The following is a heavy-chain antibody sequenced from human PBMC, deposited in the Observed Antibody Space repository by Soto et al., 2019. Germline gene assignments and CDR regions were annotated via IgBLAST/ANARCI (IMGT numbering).Heavy chain of an antibody. CDR3: ARSPRNNWSHYGLDV. CDR2: ISGYNGNT. Sequence: QVQLVQSGAEVKKPGASVKVSCKASGYTFTSYGFSWVRRAPGQGPEWMGWISGYNGNTDYAQNVQGRVTMTTDPSARTAYMELRNLRSDDTAVYYCARSPRNNWSHYGLDVWGQGTTVIVSS. J-gene: IGHJ6*02. D-gene: IGHD1-20*01. CDR1: GYTFTSYG. V-gene: IGHV1-18*01.